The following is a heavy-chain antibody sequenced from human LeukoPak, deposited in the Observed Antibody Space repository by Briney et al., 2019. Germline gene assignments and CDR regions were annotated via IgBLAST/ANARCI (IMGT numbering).Heavy chain of an antibody. Sequence: SGGSLRLSCAASGFTFDNYGLSWVRQAPGKGLEWVSSISSSSGNIYYADSVKGRFTVSRDNAKNSLYLQMNSLRAEDTAVYYCARDTYYYDSSGYYSYYFDYWGQGTLVTVSS. J-gene: IGHJ4*02. CDR2: ISSSSGNI. V-gene: IGHV3-21*01. CDR1: GFTFDNYG. D-gene: IGHD3-22*01. CDR3: ARDTYYYDSSGYYSYYFDY.